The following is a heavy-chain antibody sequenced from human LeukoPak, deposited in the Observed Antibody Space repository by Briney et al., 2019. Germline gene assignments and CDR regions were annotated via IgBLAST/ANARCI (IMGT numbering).Heavy chain of an antibody. CDR2: ISSSSKTI. V-gene: IGHV3-48*01. Sequence: GESLRLSCAASGFTFSSYSMNWVRQAPGKGLEWVSYISSSSKTIYYADSVKGRFTISRDNAKNSLYLQMNSLRAEDTAVYYCARDRHYDYVWGTYRQDTFDFWGQGTLVTVSS. CDR1: GFTFSSYS. CDR3: ARDRHYDYVWGTYRQDTFDF. D-gene: IGHD3-16*02. J-gene: IGHJ4*02.